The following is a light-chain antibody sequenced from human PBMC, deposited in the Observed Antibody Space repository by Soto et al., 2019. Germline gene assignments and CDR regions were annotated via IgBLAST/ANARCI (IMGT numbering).Light chain of an antibody. CDR3: QHYYTTPRT. J-gene: IGKJ2*02. V-gene: IGKV4-1*01. CDR1: PSVLYSSNNKNY. Sequence: DIVMTQSPDSLPVSLVERATINCKSSPSVLYSSNNKNYLAWYQQKPGQPPKLLIYWASIRASGVPDRFSGSRSGTDFTLTISSLQAEDVAVYYCQHYYTTPRTFGQGTRLEIK. CDR2: WAS.